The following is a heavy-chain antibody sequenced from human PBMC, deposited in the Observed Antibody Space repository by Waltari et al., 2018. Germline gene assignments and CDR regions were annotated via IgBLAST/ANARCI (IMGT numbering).Heavy chain of an antibody. J-gene: IGHJ4*02. D-gene: IGHD3-22*01. CDR1: GFLFSSYN. CDR3: AREYYYDGSTYDQ. Sequence: VQLVESGGGLVKSGGSLRLSCEASGFLFSSYNMNWVRQAPGKGLEWVSSITRDGVSIYYADSVKGRFTVSRDNAKNSLYVQMNNLGAEDTAVYYCAREYYYDGSTYDQWGQGTLVTVSS. V-gene: IGHV3-21*01. CDR2: ITRDGVSI.